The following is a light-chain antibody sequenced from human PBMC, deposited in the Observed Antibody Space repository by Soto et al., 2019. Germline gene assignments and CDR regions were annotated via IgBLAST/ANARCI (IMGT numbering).Light chain of an antibody. Sequence: EVVMTQSPATLSMSPGERATLSCRASQSVRSNLAWYQQKPGQAPRLLIYGTSTRATGIPARFSGSGSGTEFTLTISSLQSEDFAVYSCQQYNNWPRTFGQGTKVEIK. J-gene: IGKJ1*01. V-gene: IGKV3-15*01. CDR1: QSVRSN. CDR2: GTS. CDR3: QQYNNWPRT.